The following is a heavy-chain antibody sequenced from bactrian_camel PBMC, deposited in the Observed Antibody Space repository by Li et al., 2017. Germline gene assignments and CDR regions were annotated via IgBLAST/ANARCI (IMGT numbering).Heavy chain of an antibody. V-gene: IGHV3S1*01. CDR2: LWIGGATT. CDR1: RYTYKRNC. J-gene: IGHJ6*01. Sequence: QVQLVESGGGSVQAGGSLTLSCAAGRYTYKRNCMGWFRQRPGKDREGLATLWIGGATTTYADSVKGRFAISRDDAKNTLTLQMANLRPEDGAMYYCVAGGLGTCLFRRPTDFTYWGQGTQVTVS. D-gene: IGHD4*01. CDR3: VAGGLGTCLFRRPTDFTY.